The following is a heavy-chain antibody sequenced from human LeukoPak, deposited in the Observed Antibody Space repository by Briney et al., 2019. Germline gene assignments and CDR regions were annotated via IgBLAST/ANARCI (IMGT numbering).Heavy chain of an antibody. CDR2: IYYSGTT. V-gene: IGHV4-39*07. Sequence: SETLSLTCTVSGGSISSSSYYWGWIRQPPGKGLEWIGSIYYSGTTYYNPSLQSRVTISVDTSKNQFSLKLSSVTAADTAVYYCARSNYGSGSYHNSWGQGTLVTVSS. D-gene: IGHD3-10*01. J-gene: IGHJ4*02. CDR3: ARSNYGSGSYHNS. CDR1: GGSISSSSYY.